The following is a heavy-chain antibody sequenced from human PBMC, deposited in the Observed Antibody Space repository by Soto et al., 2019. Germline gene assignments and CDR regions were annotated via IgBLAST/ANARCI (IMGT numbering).Heavy chain of an antibody. J-gene: IGHJ4*02. CDR1: GGTFSNYA. CDR2: IIPIFKTA. Sequence: QVQLVQSGAEVKKPGSSVKVSCRASGGTFSNYAINWVRQAPGQGLEWMGGIIPIFKTAHYAQKFQGRVTIMADGSTSTAYMELSSLRSEDTAVYYCAIGRRSWYFDYWDQGTLVTVSS. D-gene: IGHD6-13*01. V-gene: IGHV1-69*12. CDR3: AIGRRSWYFDY.